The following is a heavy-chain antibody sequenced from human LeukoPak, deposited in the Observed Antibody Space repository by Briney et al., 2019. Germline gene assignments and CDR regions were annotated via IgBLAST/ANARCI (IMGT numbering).Heavy chain of an antibody. CDR3: ARGRYCSSTSCYPPNWFDP. Sequence: SETLSLTCAVYGGSFSGYYWSWIRQPPGKGLEWIGEINHSGSTNYNPSLKSRVTISVDTSKNQFSLKLSSVTAADTAVYYCARGRYCSSTSCYPPNWFDPWGQGTLVTVSS. J-gene: IGHJ5*02. V-gene: IGHV4-34*01. CDR1: GGSFSGYY. CDR2: INHSGST. D-gene: IGHD2-2*01.